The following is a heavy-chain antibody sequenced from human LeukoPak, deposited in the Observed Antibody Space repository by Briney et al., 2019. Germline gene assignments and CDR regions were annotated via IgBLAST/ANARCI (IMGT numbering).Heavy chain of an antibody. CDR1: GFAFSSYA. Sequence: GGSLRLSCAASGFAFSSYAMHWVSQAPGKGLEWVAVISYDGSKEYYADSVKGRFTISRDNSENTLYLQINSLRVEDTAVYYCARVMYYYDSSGYYQGAFDIWGQGTMVTVSS. CDR2: ISYDGSKE. V-gene: IGHV3-30-3*01. J-gene: IGHJ3*02. CDR3: ARVMYYYDSSGYYQGAFDI. D-gene: IGHD3-22*01.